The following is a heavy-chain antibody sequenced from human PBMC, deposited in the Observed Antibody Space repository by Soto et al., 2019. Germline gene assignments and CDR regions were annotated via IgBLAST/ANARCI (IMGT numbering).Heavy chain of an antibody. CDR3: ARDSGPAGGGACDV. CDR2: VDVGGGST. J-gene: IGHJ3*01. D-gene: IGHD6-25*01. Sequence: EVQLLESGGGLVQPGGSLRLSCAASGFTFSTHAMIWVRQAPGKGLNWVSTVDVGGGSTYYTDSVKGRFTVSRDNSKNTVYLQLNTLRAEATAIYFCARDSGPAGGGACDVWGQGTMMTVSS. V-gene: IGHV3-23*01. CDR1: GFTFSTHA.